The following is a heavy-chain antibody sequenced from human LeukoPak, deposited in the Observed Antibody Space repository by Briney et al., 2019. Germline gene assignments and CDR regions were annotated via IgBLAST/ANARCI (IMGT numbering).Heavy chain of an antibody. Sequence: SETLSLTCTVSGGSISNYYCSWIRQPPGQGLEWIGYIFYSGNTNYSPSLKSRVTISVDTSKNQFSLKLSPVTAADTAVYYYARSLRPGIAVDWGQGTLVTVSS. CDR1: GGSISNYY. D-gene: IGHD6-19*01. CDR3: ARSLRPGIAVD. V-gene: IGHV4-59*01. J-gene: IGHJ4*02. CDR2: IFYSGNT.